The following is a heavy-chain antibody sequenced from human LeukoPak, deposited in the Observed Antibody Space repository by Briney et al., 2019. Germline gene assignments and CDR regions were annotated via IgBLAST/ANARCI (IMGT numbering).Heavy chain of an antibody. CDR2: ISGSGGST. CDR1: GFTFSSYA. CDR3: AKDVLYSGYDSDADAFDI. D-gene: IGHD5-12*01. J-gene: IGHJ3*02. Sequence: GGSLRLSCAASGFTFSSYAMSWVRQAPGKGLEWVSAISGSGGSTYYADSVKGRFTISRDNSKNTLYLQMNSLRAEDTAVYYCAKDVLYSGYDSDADAFDIWGQGTMVTVSS. V-gene: IGHV3-23*01.